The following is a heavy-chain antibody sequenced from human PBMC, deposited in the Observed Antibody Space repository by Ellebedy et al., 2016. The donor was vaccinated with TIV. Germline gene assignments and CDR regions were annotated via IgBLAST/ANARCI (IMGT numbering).Heavy chain of an antibody. CDR1: GFTFSSYS. V-gene: IGHV3-21*01. CDR3: ASNSLYSSGWYDYFDY. D-gene: IGHD6-19*01. J-gene: IGHJ4*02. CDR2: ITSSSYI. Sequence: GGSLRLSXAASGFTFSSYSMNWVRQAPGKGLQWVSSITSSSYIYYADSVKGRFTISRDNAKNSLYLQMNSLRVEDTAVYYCASNSLYSSGWYDYFDYWGQGTLVTVSS.